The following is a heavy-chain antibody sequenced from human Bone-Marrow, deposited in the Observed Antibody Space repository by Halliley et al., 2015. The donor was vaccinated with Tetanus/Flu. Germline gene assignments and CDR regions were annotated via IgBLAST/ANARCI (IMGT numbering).Heavy chain of an antibody. CDR1: GGSVSSYY. J-gene: IGHJ1*01. D-gene: IGHD3-10*01. CDR2: IYDNGDT. V-gene: IGHV4-59*02. Sequence: LSLTCSVSGGSVSSYYWSWLRQPPGKGLEWIGYIYDNGDTVYNPSLKSRVTMSVDTAKNQLSLNLMSVSVADPAVYYCARGNRVHSWLFQHWGQGTLVSVSS. CDR3: ARGNRVHSWLFQH.